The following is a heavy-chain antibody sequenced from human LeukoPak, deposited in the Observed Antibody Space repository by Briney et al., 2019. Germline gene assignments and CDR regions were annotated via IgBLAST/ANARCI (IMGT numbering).Heavy chain of an antibody. V-gene: IGHV3-23*01. D-gene: IGHD3-22*01. J-gene: IGHJ4*02. CDR2: VSGSGAIT. CDR3: ATDYYDRTGEYTVDY. CDR1: GLAFRDYA. Sequence: GGSLRLSCAASGLAFRDYAMSWVRQAPGKGLEWVSVVSGSGAITHYTDSVKGRFTISRGNYKNTVSLQMISLRAEDTAVYYCATDYYDRTGEYTVDYWGQGIQVTVSS.